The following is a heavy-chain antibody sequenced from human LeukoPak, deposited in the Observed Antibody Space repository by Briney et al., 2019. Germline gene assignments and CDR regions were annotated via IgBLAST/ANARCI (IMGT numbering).Heavy chain of an antibody. Sequence: PSETLSLTCTVSGGSISSGSYYWSWIRQPAGKGLEWIGRIYTSGSTNYNPSLKSRVTISLDTSKNQFSLKLSSGTAADTAVYYCARAAPTAYCIGGTCYFDYWGQGTLVTVSS. CDR1: GGSISSGSYY. D-gene: IGHD2-15*01. CDR3: ARAAPTAYCIGGTCYFDY. J-gene: IGHJ4*02. CDR2: IYTSGST. V-gene: IGHV4-61*02.